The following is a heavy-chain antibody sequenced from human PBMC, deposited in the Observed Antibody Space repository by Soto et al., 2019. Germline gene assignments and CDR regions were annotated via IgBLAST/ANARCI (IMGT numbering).Heavy chain of an antibody. V-gene: IGHV4-34*01. CDR3: ARGQGHYYGSGKLNWFDP. CDR2: INHSGST. Sequence: SETLSLTCAAYGGSFSGYYWSWIRQPPGKGLEWIGEINHSGSTNYNPSLKSRVTISVDTSKNQFSLKLSSVTAADTAVYYCARGQGHYYGSGKLNWFDPSGQGTLVTVSS. D-gene: IGHD3-10*01. CDR1: GGSFSGYY. J-gene: IGHJ5*02.